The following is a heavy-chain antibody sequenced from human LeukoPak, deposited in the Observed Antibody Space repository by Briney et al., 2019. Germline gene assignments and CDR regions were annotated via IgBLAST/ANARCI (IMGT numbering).Heavy chain of an antibody. D-gene: IGHD6-19*01. V-gene: IGHV4-34*01. CDR1: GGSFSGYY. CDR2: IYHSGST. CDR3: ARDGGVAGLNY. J-gene: IGHJ4*02. Sequence: PSETLSLTCAVYGGSFSGYYWSWIRQPPGKGLEWIGSIYHSGSTYYNPSLKSRVTISVDTSKNQFSLKLSSVTAADTAVYYCARDGGVAGLNYWGQGTLVTVSS.